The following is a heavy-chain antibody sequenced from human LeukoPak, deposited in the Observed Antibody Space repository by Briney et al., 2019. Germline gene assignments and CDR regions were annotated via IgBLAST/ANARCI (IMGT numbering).Heavy chain of an antibody. J-gene: IGHJ4*02. V-gene: IGHV4-30-4*01. CDR1: GGSINRGDYF. Sequence: PSQTLSLNCTVSGGSINRGDYFWSWPRQPPGKGLEWIGYIYYSGSTYYNPSLKSRVTISVDTSKNQFSLKLSSVTAADTAVYYCARAVVWGSYRPLDYWGQGTLVTVSS. CDR2: IYYSGST. D-gene: IGHD3-16*02. CDR3: ARAVVWGSYRPLDY.